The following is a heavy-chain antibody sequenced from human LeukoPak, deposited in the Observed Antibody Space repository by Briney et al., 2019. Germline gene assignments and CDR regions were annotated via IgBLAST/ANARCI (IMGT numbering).Heavy chain of an antibody. Sequence: GGSLRLSCAASGFTFSSYGMHWVRQAPGKGLEWVAFIRYDGSNKYYADSVKGRFTISRDNSKNTLYLQMNSLRAEDTAVYYCAKDQGYCSSTSCYSYFDYWGQGTLVTVSS. D-gene: IGHD2-2*01. CDR2: IRYDGSNK. V-gene: IGHV3-30*02. CDR3: AKDQGYCSSTSCYSYFDY. J-gene: IGHJ4*02. CDR1: GFTFSSYG.